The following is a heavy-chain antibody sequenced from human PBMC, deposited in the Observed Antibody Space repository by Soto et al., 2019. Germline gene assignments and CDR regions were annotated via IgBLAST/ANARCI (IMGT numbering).Heavy chain of an antibody. V-gene: IGHV1-69*01. D-gene: IGHD3-16*01. CDR3: ARAITNDYGWFDP. J-gene: IGHJ5*02. CDR2: IIPICGAA. CDR1: GGTFSSYA. Sequence: QVQLVKSGAEVKKPGSSVKVSCKASGGTFSSYAISWVRQAPGQGLEWLGGIIPICGAANYAQKFQGIVTITADESTSPAYMELSSLRSEDPAVYYFARAITNDYGWFDPWGQGTLVTVSS.